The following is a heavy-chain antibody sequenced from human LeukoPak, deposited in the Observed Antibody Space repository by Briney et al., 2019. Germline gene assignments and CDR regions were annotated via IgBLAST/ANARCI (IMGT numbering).Heavy chain of an antibody. CDR1: GFTFSNAW. CDR2: IKSKTDGGTT. V-gene: IGHV3-15*01. D-gene: IGHD3-10*01. Sequence: PGGSLRLSCAASGFTFSNAWMSWVRQAPGKGLEWVGRIKSKTDGGTTDYAAPVKGRFTISRDDSKNTLYLQMNSLKTEDTAVYYCSWLWFGELFRGEDYWGQGTLVTVSS. J-gene: IGHJ4*02. CDR3: SWLWFGELFRGEDY.